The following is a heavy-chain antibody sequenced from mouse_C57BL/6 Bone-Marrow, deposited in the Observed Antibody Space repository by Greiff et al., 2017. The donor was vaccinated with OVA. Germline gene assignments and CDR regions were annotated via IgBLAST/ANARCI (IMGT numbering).Heavy chain of an antibody. Sequence: EVQLVESGGDLVKPGGSLKLSCAASGFTFSSYGMSWVRQTPDKRLEWVATISSGGSYTYYPDSVKGRFTISRDNAKNTLYLQMSSLKSEDTAMYYCARHGYYVYWCAYWGQGTLVTVSA. CDR1: GFTFSSYG. CDR2: ISSGGSYT. D-gene: IGHD2-3*01. CDR3: ARHGYYVYWCAY. V-gene: IGHV5-6*01. J-gene: IGHJ3*01.